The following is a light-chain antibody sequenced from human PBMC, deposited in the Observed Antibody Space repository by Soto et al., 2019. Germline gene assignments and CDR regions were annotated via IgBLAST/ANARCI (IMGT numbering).Light chain of an antibody. Sequence: QSVLTQPHSASGTPGQRVTISCSGSSSNIGTSSVHWFQQLPGTAPKLLISTTNQRPSGVPERFSGSKSGTSASLAIRGLQCEAEADYYCAAWDDSLNGHVFGTGTKLTVL. CDR3: AAWDDSLNGHV. CDR1: SSNIGTSS. CDR2: TTN. V-gene: IGLV1-44*01. J-gene: IGLJ1*01.